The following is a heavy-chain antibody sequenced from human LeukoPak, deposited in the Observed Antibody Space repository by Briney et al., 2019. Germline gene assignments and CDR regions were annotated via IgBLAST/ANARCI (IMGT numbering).Heavy chain of an antibody. CDR3: ARGYSGYFYY. CDR2: VSVSGDYT. J-gene: IGHJ4*02. V-gene: IGHV3-23*01. CDR1: GFTFSSYV. Sequence: GGSLRLSCAASGFTFSSYVMSWVRQAPEKGLEWVSAVSVSGDYTYSADSVKDRFTISRDNSKNTLYLQMNSLRAEDTAVYYCARGYSGYFYYWGQGTLVTVSS. D-gene: IGHD5-12*01.